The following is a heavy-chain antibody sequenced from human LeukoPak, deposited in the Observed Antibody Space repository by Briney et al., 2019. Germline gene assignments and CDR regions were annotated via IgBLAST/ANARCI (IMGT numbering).Heavy chain of an antibody. V-gene: IGHV4-38-2*02. D-gene: IGHD4-17*01. CDR2: IYHSGST. CDR3: ARDRFVFYGDYDY. J-gene: IGHJ4*02. Sequence: SETLSLTCTVSGYSISSGYYWGWIRQPPGKGLEWIGSIYHSGSTYYNPSLKSRVTISVDTSKNQFSLKLSSVTAADTAVYYCARDRFVFYGDYDYWGQGTLVTVSS. CDR1: GYSISSGYY.